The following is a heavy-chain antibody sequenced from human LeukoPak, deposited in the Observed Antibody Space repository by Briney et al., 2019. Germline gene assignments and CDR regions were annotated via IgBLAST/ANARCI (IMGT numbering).Heavy chain of an antibody. D-gene: IGHD3-10*01. J-gene: IGHJ6*03. CDR2: ISSSSSYT. Sequence: GGSLRLSCAASGFTLSNYNMNWVRQAPGKGLEWVSSISSSSSYTYYADSVKGRFTISRDNAKNSLYLQMNSLRAEDTAVYYCARSELGYNYHYMDVWGKGTTVTISS. V-gene: IGHV3-21*01. CDR1: GFTLSNYN. CDR3: ARSELGYNYHYMDV.